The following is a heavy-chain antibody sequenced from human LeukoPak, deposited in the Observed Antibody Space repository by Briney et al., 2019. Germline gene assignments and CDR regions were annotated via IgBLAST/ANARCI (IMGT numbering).Heavy chain of an antibody. V-gene: IGHV3-9*01. J-gene: IGHJ6*03. CDR3: AKAEYYYGSGTSYYYYMDV. CDR1: GFDFDDFA. D-gene: IGHD3-10*01. Sequence: GGSLRLSCAASGFDFDDFAMHWVRQAPGKGLEWVSGISWNSGSIGYADSVKGRFTISRDNAKNSLYLQMNSLRAEDTALYYCAKAEYYYGSGTSYYYYMDVWGKGTTVTISS. CDR2: ISWNSGSI.